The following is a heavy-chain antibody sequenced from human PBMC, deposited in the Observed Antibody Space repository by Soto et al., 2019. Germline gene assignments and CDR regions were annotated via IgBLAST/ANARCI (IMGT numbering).Heavy chain of an antibody. Sequence: QVQLVQSGAEVKKPGASVKVSCKASGYTFTSYGINWVRQAPGQGLEWMGWISANNGNTHYAQKLQGRATITTATSTSTAYLELRSLRSADTAVSSFATILTASHFAYWGQGTLVTVSS. CDR3: ATILTASHFAY. CDR2: ISANNGNT. CDR1: GYTFTSYG. V-gene: IGHV1-18*01. D-gene: IGHD2-21*02. J-gene: IGHJ4*02.